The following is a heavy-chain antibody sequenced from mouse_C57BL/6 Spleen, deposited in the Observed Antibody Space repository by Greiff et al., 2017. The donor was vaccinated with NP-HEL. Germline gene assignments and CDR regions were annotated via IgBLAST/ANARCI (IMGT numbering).Heavy chain of an antibody. CDR2: ISSGGDYI. D-gene: IGHD1-1*01. CDR1: GFTFSSYA. Sequence: DVMLVESGEGLVKPGGSLKLSCAASGFTFSSYAMSWVRQTPEKRLEWVAYISSGGDYIYYADTVKGRFTISRDNARNTLYLQMSSLKSEDTAMYYCTRYYYGSSPSYAMDYWGQGASVTVSS. CDR3: TRYYYGSSPSYAMDY. J-gene: IGHJ4*01. V-gene: IGHV5-9-1*02.